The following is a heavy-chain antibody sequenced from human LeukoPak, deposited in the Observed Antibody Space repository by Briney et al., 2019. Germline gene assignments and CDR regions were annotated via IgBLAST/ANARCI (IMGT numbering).Heavy chain of an antibody. CDR1: GYTFTGYY. Sequence: GASVKVSCKASGYTFTGYYMHWVRQAPGQGLEWMGWINPNSGGTNYAQKFQGRVTMTRDTSISTAYMELSRLRSDDTAVYYCARAVGPAAMDYAVLDYWGQGTLVTVSS. CDR3: ARAVGPAAMDYAVLDY. D-gene: IGHD2-2*01. V-gene: IGHV1-2*02. J-gene: IGHJ4*02. CDR2: INPNSGGT.